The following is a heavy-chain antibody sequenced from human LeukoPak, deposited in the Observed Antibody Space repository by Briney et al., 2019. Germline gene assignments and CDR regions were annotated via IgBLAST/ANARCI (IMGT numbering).Heavy chain of an antibody. V-gene: IGHV4-39*01. D-gene: IGHD6-13*01. J-gene: IGHJ4*02. CDR3: ARTSYSSSWLLFDY. CDR2: IYYSGNT. CDR1: GVSISSSNSY. Sequence: PSETLSLTCAVSGVSISSSNSYWGWIRQPPGKGLEWIGSIYYSGNTYYNASLKSRVTISVDTSKNQFSLKVTSVTAADTAVYYCARTSYSSSWLLFDYWGQGTLVTVSS.